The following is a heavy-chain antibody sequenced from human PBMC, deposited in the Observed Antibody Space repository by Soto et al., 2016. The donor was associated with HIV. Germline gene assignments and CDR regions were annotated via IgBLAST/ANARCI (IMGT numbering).Heavy chain of an antibody. Sequence: DVQLLESGGDLIQPGGSLRLSCHASGFTFTDYTMTWVRQAPGKGPEWVSSIGASGITYYADSVKGRFIMTRDNSENTLYLQMSSLRAEDTAVYYCARDNFNIPPADKPLDFWGQGTLVTVSS. CDR3: ARDNFNIPPADKPLDF. D-gene: IGHD2-2*01. V-gene: IGHV3-23*01. J-gene: IGHJ4*02. CDR1: GFTFTDYT. CDR2: SIGASGIT.